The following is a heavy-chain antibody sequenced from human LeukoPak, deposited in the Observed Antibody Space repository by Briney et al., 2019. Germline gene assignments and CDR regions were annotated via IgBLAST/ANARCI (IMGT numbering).Heavy chain of an antibody. J-gene: IGHJ6*02. CDR1: GGSISSYY. Sequence: KASETLSLTCTVSGGSISSYYWSWIRQPPGMGLEWIGYIYYSGSTNYNPSLKSRVTISVDTSKNQFSLKLNSVTAADTAVYYCARAVTMDLFAREHMDVWGQGTTVTVSS. D-gene: IGHD3-10*01. CDR2: IYYSGST. CDR3: ARAVTMDLFAREHMDV. V-gene: IGHV4-59*01.